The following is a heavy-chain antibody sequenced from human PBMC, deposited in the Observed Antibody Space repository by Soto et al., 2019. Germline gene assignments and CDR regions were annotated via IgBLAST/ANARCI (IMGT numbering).Heavy chain of an antibody. CDR3: AREGRSIAAAEGRGGYYYYGMDV. D-gene: IGHD6-13*01. Sequence: TCPVSWGYIRCGYYSWSLIRQPPGKGLEWIGYIYHSGSTYYNPSLKSRVTISVDRSKNQFSLKLSSVTAADTAVYYCAREGRSIAAAEGRGGYYYYGMDVWGQGTTVTVSS. J-gene: IGHJ6*02. CDR2: IYHSGST. V-gene: IGHV4-30-2*01. CDR1: WGYIRCGYYS.